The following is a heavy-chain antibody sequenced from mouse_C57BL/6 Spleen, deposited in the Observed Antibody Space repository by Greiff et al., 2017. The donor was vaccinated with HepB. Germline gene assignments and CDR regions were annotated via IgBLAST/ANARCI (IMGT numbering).Heavy chain of an antibody. CDR2: INPNNGDN. CDR1: GYTFNDYN. J-gene: IGHJ2*01. Sequence: EVQLQQSGPELVKPGASVKMSCKASGYTFNDYNMYWVKQSQGKSLEWIGYINPNNGDNSYNQKFKGKATLTVNKSSSTAYMELRSLTSEDSAVYYCARGGVITTVVPTYYFDYWDQGTTLTVSS. V-gene: IGHV1-22*01. D-gene: IGHD1-1*01. CDR3: ARGGVITTVVPTYYFDY.